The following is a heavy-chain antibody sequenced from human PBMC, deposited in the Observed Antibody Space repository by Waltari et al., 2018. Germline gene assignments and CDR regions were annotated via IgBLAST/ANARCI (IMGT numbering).Heavy chain of an antibody. J-gene: IGHJ3*02. CDR3: ARGGGFDTSGYYAFDI. CDR1: GAPISSHY. CDR2: IYYSGST. D-gene: IGHD3-22*01. V-gene: IGHV4-59*11. Sequence: QVQLQESGPGLVKPSETLSLTCAVSGAPISSHYWSWIRQPPGKGLEWVGYIYYSGSTTYNPSLKSRVTISVDTSKDQFSLRLTSVTAADSAIYYCARGGGFDTSGYYAFDIWGQGTMVIVSS.